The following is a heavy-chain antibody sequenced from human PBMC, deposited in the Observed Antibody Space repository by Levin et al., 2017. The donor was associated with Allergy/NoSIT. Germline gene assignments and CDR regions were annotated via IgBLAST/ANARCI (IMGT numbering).Heavy chain of an antibody. CDR3: ARGLFDF. CDR1: GFTFEIYG. CDR2: ISASGSPT. J-gene: IGHJ4*02. D-gene: IGHD5-12*01. Sequence: GGSLRLSCSVSGFTFEIYGMNWVRQAPGKRLEWVSHISASGSPTYYADPVRGRCTISRDNAKQSLYLQMTSLRVEDTAVYYCARGLFDFWGQGALVTVSS. V-gene: IGHV3-48*04.